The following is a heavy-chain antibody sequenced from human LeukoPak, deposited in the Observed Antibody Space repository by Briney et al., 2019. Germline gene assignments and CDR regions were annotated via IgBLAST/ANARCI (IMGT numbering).Heavy chain of an antibody. CDR3: GRTPPYCPNGACRYTDRNWFDT. V-gene: IGHV1-69*05. CDR2: LTTMFDTE. J-gene: IGHJ5*02. D-gene: IGHD2-8*01. Sequence: AVKVTRKASGGAFSNYDINWVRLAPAPGIEWMGALTTMFDTENYAHKFQGRVTITKDEYPSAVYMELTSIRSEDTEVYYCGRTPPYCPNGACRYTDRNWFDTWGQGTLVTVSS. CDR1: GGAFSNYD.